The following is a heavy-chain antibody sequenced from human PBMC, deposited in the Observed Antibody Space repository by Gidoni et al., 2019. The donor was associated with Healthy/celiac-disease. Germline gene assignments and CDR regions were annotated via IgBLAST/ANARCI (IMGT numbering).Heavy chain of an antibody. Sequence: EWMGGIIPIFGTANYAQKFQGRVTITADESTSTAYMELSSLRSEDTAVYYCARRGVPAATTERYYGMDVWGQGTTVTVSS. CDR3: ARRGVPAATTERYYGMDV. J-gene: IGHJ6*02. CDR2: IIPIFGTA. D-gene: IGHD2-2*01. V-gene: IGHV1-69*01.